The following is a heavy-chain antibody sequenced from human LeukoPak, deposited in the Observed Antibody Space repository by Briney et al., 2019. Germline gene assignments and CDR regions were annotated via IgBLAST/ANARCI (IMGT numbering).Heavy chain of an antibody. V-gene: IGHV3-23*01. D-gene: IGHD4-17*01. Sequence: GGSLRLSCAASGFTFSSDAMSWVRQAPGKGLEWVSVISGSGGSTSYADSVKGRFTISRDNSKNTLYLQMNSLRAEDTAVYYCAKDLTTVTDIGYYYYGMDVWGQGTTVTVSS. CDR2: ISGSGGST. CDR3: AKDLTTVTDIGYYYYGMDV. CDR1: GFTFSSDA. J-gene: IGHJ6*02.